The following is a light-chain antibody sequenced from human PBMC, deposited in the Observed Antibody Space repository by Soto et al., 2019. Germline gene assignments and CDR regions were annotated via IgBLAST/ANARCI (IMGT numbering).Light chain of an antibody. Sequence: EIVMTQSPATLSVSPGERATLSCRASQSVSSNLAWYQQKPGQAPRLLIYGAFTRATGIPDRFSGSGSGTEFTLTTSSLQSEDFALYYCQQYNNWPWTFGQGTKVEIK. CDR3: QQYNNWPWT. V-gene: IGKV3-15*01. J-gene: IGKJ1*01. CDR2: GAF. CDR1: QSVSSN.